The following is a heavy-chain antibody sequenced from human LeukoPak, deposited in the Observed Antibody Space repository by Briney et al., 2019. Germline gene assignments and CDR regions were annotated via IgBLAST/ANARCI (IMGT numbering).Heavy chain of an antibody. D-gene: IGHD6-19*01. Sequence: SETLSLTCTVSGGSISSSSYYWGWIRQPPGKGLEWIGSIYYSGSTYYNPSLKSRVTISVDTCKNQFSLKLSSVTAADTAVYYCARHWDRDHVAGTNYFDYWGQGTLVTVSS. CDR1: GGSISSSSYY. V-gene: IGHV4-39*01. CDR2: IYYSGST. J-gene: IGHJ4*02. CDR3: ARHWDRDHVAGTNYFDY.